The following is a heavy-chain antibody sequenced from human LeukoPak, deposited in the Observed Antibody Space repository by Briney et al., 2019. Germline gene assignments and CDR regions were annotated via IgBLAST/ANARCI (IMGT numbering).Heavy chain of an antibody. J-gene: IGHJ4*02. CDR2: INPNSGGT. D-gene: IGHD7-27*01. V-gene: IGHV1-2*06. Sequence: GASVKVSCKASEYTFTGYYMHWVRQAPGQGLEWMGRINPNSGGTNYAQKFQGRVTMTRDTSISTAYMELSGLRSDDTAVYHCARADWGSGIYYFDYWGQGALVTVSS. CDR3: ARADWGSGIYYFDY. CDR1: EYTFTGYY.